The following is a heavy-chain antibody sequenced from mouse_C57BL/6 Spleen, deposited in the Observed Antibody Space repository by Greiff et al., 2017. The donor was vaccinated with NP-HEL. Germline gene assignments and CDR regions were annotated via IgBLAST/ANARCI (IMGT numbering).Heavy chain of an antibody. V-gene: IGHV5-4*01. Sequence: DVQLVESGGGLVKPGGSLKLSCAASGFTFSSYAMSWVRQTPEKRLEWVATISDGGSYTYYPDNVKGRFTISRDKAKNNLYLQMSHLKSEDTAMYYCAGEVYYDSMDYWGQGTSVTVAS. J-gene: IGHJ4*01. D-gene: IGHD2-4*01. CDR3: AGEVYYDSMDY. CDR1: GFTFSSYA. CDR2: ISDGGSYT.